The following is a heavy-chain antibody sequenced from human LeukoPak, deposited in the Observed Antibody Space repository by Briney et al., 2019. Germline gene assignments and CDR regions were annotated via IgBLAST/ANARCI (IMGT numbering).Heavy chain of an antibody. V-gene: IGHV4-34*01. D-gene: IGHD3-16*02. CDR1: GGSFSGYY. CDR2: INHSGST. CDR3: ARVYDDYVWGSYRTLYNWFDP. J-gene: IGHJ5*02. Sequence: PSETLSLTCAVYGGSFSGYYWSWIRQPPGKGLEWIGEINHSGSTSYNPSLKSRVTISVDTSKNQFSLKLSSVTAADTAVYYCARVYDDYVWGSYRTLYNWFDPWGQGTLVTVSS.